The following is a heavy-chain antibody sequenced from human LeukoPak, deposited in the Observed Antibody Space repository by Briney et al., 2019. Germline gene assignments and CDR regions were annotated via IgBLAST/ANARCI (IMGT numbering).Heavy chain of an antibody. Sequence: GRSLRLSCAASGFTFSSFGMHWVRQAPGKGLEWVAVIWYDGTNKYYADSVKGRFTISRDNAKNSLYLQMNSLRAEDTAVYYCARESFDSSGHYDYWGQGTLVTVSS. CDR1: GFTFSSFG. CDR3: ARESFDSSGHYDY. CDR2: IWYDGTNK. J-gene: IGHJ4*02. D-gene: IGHD3-22*01. V-gene: IGHV3-33*01.